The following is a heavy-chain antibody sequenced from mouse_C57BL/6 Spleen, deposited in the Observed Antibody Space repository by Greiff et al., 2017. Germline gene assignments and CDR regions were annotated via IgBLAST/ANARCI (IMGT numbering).Heavy chain of an antibody. Sequence: VQRVESGAELVKPGASVKMSCKASGYTFTTYPIEWMKQNHGKSLEWIGNFHPYNDDTKYNEKFKGKATLTVEKSSSTVYLELSRLTSDDSAVYYCARAGYYYGSSPHWYFDVWGTGTTVTVSS. J-gene: IGHJ1*03. CDR3: ARAGYYYGSSPHWYFDV. CDR2: FHPYNDDT. V-gene: IGHV1-47*01. CDR1: GYTFTTYP. D-gene: IGHD1-1*01.